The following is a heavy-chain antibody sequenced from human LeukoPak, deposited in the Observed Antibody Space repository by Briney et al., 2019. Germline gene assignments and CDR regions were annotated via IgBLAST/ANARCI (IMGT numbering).Heavy chain of an antibody. CDR2: ISGSGGST. J-gene: IGHJ4*02. CDR1: GLTFDDHG. Sequence: PGGSLRLSCVVSGLTFDDHGMNWVRQAPGKGLEWVSAISGSGGSTYYADSVKGRFTISRDNSKNTLYLQMNSLRAEDTAVYYCAKVDYGDYGSYPVFLDYWGQGTLVTVSS. V-gene: IGHV3-23*01. D-gene: IGHD4-17*01. CDR3: AKVDYGDYGSYPVFLDY.